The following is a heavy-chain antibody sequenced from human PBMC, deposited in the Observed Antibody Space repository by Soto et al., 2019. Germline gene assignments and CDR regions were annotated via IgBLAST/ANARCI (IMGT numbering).Heavy chain of an antibody. Sequence: GGSLRLSCAASGFSFSSYSMNWVRQAPGKGLEWLSYISGTGSIYYADSVKGRFTISRDNAKQSLYLQMNSLRDEDTAVYYCARVRPGNYRDYWGQGTLVTVSS. D-gene: IGHD3-10*01. CDR3: ARVRPGNYRDY. V-gene: IGHV3-48*02. J-gene: IGHJ4*02. CDR2: ISGTGSI. CDR1: GFSFSSYS.